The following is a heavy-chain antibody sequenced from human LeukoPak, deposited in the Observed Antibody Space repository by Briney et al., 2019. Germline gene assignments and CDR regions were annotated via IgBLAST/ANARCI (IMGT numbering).Heavy chain of an antibody. CDR1: GYSISSGYY. CDR3: ARVHYYDASDYSTSNWFDR. V-gene: IGHV4-38-2*02. J-gene: IGHJ5*02. Sequence: PSETLSLTCTASGYSISSGYYGGWTRQPPGKGLEWIGSIYHSGSTYYNPSLKSRVTISVDTTKTQFSLKLTSVAAADTALYHCARVHYYDASDYSTSNWFDRWGQGTLVTVSS. CDR2: IYHSGST. D-gene: IGHD3-22*01.